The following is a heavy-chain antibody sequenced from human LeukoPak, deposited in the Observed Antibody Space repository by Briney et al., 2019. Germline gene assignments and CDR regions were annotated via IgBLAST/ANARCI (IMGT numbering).Heavy chain of an antibody. V-gene: IGHV4-31*03. CDR2: IYYSGST. J-gene: IGHJ4*02. CDR3: ARIWFGESYYFDY. Sequence: SEPLSLTCTVSGGSISSGGYYWSWIRQHPGKGLEWIGYIYYSGSTYYNPSLKSRVTISVDTSKNQFSLKLSSVTAADTAVYYCARIWFGESYYFDYWGQGTLVTVSS. CDR1: GGSISSGGYY. D-gene: IGHD3-10*01.